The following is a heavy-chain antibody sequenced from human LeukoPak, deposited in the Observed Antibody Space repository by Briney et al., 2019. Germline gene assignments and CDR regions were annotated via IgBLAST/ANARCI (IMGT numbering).Heavy chain of an antibody. CDR3: AKMALITMVRGVIPHYYYYMDV. CDR1: GFTVSSNS. D-gene: IGHD3-10*01. Sequence: GGSLRLSCTVSGFTVSSNSMSWVRQAPGKGLEWVAFIRYDGSNKYYADSVKGRFTISRDNSKNTLYLQMNSLRAEDTAVYYCAKMALITMVRGVIPHYYYYMDVWGKGTTVTISS. J-gene: IGHJ6*03. CDR2: IRYDGSNK. V-gene: IGHV3-30*02.